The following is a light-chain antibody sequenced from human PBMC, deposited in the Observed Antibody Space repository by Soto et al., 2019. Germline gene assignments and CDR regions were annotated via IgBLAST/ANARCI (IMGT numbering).Light chain of an antibody. CDR2: EGS. CDR3: CSYAGSSTFV. Sequence: LNQPASVYGSTGQSITISCTGTSSDVGSYNLVSWYQQHPGKAPKLMIYEGSKRPSGVSNRFSGSKSGNTASLTISGLQAEDEADYYCCSYAGSSTFVFGTGTKVTVL. J-gene: IGLJ1*01. V-gene: IGLV2-23*03. CDR1: SSDVGSYNL.